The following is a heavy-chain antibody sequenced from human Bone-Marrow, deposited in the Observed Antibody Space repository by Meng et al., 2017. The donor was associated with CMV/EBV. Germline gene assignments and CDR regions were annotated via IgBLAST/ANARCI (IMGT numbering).Heavy chain of an antibody. D-gene: IGHD1-7*01. J-gene: IGHJ6*02. Sequence: SETLSLTCTVSGGSISSSSYYWGWIRQPPGKGLEWIGSIYYSGSTYYNPSLKSRVTISVDTSKNQFSLKLSSVTAADTAVYYCARGQTGTRYYYYYGMDVWGQGTTVTGSS. CDR2: IYYSGST. CDR3: ARGQTGTRYYYYYGMDV. CDR1: GGSISSSSYY. V-gene: IGHV4-39*07.